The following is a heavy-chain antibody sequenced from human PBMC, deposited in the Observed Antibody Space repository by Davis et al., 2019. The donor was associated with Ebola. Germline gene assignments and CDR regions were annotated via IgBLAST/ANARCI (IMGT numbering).Heavy chain of an antibody. CDR2: ISSSSSTI. Sequence: GESLKISCAASGFTFSSYSMNWVRQAPGKGLEWVSYISSSSSTIYYADSVKGRFTISRDNAKNSLYLQMNSLRAEDTAVYYCARKRDFDYWGQGTLVTVSS. V-gene: IGHV3-48*01. J-gene: IGHJ4*02. CDR1: GFTFSSYS. CDR3: ARKRDFDY.